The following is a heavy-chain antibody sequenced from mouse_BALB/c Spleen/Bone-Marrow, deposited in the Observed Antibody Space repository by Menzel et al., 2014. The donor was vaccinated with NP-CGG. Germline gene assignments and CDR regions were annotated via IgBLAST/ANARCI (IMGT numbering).Heavy chain of an antibody. J-gene: IGHJ3*01. CDR2: IDTSDSYT. Sequence: QVQLQQSGAELVMPGASVKMSCKASGYTFTDYWMHWVKQRPGQGLEWIGAIDTSDSYTSYNQKFKGKATLTVDESSSTAYMQPSSLTSEDSAVYYCAKGDRYGLAYWGQGTLVTVSA. D-gene: IGHD2-14*01. V-gene: IGHV1-69*01. CDR3: AKGDRYGLAY. CDR1: GYTFTDYW.